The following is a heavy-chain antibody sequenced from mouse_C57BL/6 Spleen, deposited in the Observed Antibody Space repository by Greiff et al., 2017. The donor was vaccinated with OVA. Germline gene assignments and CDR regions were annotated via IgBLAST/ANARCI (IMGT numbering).Heavy chain of an antibody. CDR1: GFTFSDYG. CDR3: AKVARYAMDY. J-gene: IGHJ4*01. CDR2: ISSGSSTI. V-gene: IGHV5-17*01. Sequence: DVHLVESGGGLVKPGGSLKLSCAASGFTFSDYGMHWVRQAPEKGLEWVAYISSGSSTIYYADTVKGRFTISRDNAKNTLFLQMTSLRSEDTAMYYCAKVARYAMDYWGQGTSVTVSS. D-gene: IGHD1-1*01.